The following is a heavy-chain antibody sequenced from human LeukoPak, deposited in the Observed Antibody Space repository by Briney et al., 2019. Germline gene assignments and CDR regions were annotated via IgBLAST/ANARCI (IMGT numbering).Heavy chain of an antibody. V-gene: IGHV3-33*06. D-gene: IGHD6-19*01. CDR1: GFRFSSYG. J-gene: IGHJ4*02. Sequence: GGSLRLSCAASGFRFSSYGMHWVRQAPGKGLEWVAVIWHDGSAEFYVDSVKGRFSISRDDSKNTLYLQMNSLRVEDTALYYCAKDNRGGWSGYFDNWGQGTLVTVSS. CDR2: IWHDGSAE. CDR3: AKDNRGGWSGYFDN.